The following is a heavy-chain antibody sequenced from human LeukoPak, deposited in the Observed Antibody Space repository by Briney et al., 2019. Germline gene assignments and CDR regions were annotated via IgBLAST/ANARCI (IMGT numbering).Heavy chain of an antibody. CDR3: AKNKDILTGYYYMDV. V-gene: IGHV3-33*08. CDR2: IWYDGSNK. D-gene: IGHD3-9*01. CDR1: GFRFSDYS. J-gene: IGHJ6*03. Sequence: GGSLRLSCAASGFRFSDYSMNWVRQAPGKGLEWVAVIWYDGSNKYYADSVKGRFTISRDNSKNTLYLQMNSLRVEDTAVYYCAKNKDILTGYYYMDVWGKGTTVTVSS.